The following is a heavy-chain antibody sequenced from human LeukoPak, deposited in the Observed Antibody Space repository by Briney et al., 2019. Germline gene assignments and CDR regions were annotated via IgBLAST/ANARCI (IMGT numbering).Heavy chain of an antibody. Sequence: SETLSLTCTVSGGSISSSSYYWGWIRQPPGKGLEWIGSIYYSGSTYYNPSLKSRVTISVDTSKNQFSLKLSSVTAADTAVYYCAREPGSSGWYGNDYWGQGTLVTVSS. J-gene: IGHJ4*02. CDR1: GGSISSSSYY. D-gene: IGHD6-19*01. V-gene: IGHV4-39*07. CDR2: IYYSGST. CDR3: AREPGSSGWYGNDY.